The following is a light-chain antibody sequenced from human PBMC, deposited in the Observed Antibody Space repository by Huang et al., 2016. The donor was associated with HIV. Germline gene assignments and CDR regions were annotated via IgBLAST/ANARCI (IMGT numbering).Light chain of an antibody. CDR2: GAS. CDR1: QSVATN. V-gene: IGKV3-15*01. CDR3: QQYHNWPYT. J-gene: IGKJ2*01. Sequence: EIIMTQSPAPLSLSPGEGASLSCRANQSVATNLAWYLHRPGQSPRILIFGASTRASGLPGRFSGSGSRTQFTLTVSGLQSEDFAVYYCQQYHNWPYTFGQGTKLEI.